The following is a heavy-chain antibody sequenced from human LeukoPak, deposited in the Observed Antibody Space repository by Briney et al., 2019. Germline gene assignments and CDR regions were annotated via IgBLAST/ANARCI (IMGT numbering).Heavy chain of an antibody. D-gene: IGHD3-22*01. Sequence: ASVKVSCKASGYTFTSYYMHWVRQAPEQGLEWMGMINPSGGSTSYAQKFQGRVTVTRDTSTSTVYMELSRLRSEDTAVYYCARLPESYYDSSGYYGNWFDPWGQGTLVTVSS. CDR2: INPSGGST. CDR1: GYTFTSYY. J-gene: IGHJ5*02. CDR3: ARLPESYYDSSGYYGNWFDP. V-gene: IGHV1-46*01.